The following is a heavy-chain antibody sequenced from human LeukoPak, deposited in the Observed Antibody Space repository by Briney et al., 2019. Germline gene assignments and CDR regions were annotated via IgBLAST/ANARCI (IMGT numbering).Heavy chain of an antibody. CDR1: GFTFSNSA. J-gene: IGHJ4*02. CDR2: TTGSGGST. V-gene: IGHV3-23*01. Sequence: PGGPLRLSCEASGFTFSNSAMSWVRQAPGKGPEWVSATTGSGGSTFYADSVRGRFIISRDNSKNTLYLQMNSLRAEDTAMYYCAKDLVRGADCWGQGTLVTVSS. CDR3: AKDLVRGADC. D-gene: IGHD3-10*01.